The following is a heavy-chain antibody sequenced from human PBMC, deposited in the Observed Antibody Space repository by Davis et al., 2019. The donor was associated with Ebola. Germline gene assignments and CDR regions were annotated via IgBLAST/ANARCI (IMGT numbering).Heavy chain of an antibody. J-gene: IGHJ6*02. CDR1: GFSFTNAW. D-gene: IGHD6-13*01. Sequence: GESLKISCAASGFSFTNAWMNWVRLAPGKGLEWVAVISYDGSNKYYADSVKGRFTISRDNSKNTLYLQMNSLRAEDTAVYYCARGSSWPDNYYYYYGMDVWGQGTTVTVSS. CDR2: ISYDGSNK. CDR3: ARGSSWPDNYYYYYGMDV. V-gene: IGHV3-30-3*01.